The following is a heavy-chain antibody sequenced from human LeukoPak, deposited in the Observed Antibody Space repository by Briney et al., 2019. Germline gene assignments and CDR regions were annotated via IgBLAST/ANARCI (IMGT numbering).Heavy chain of an antibody. D-gene: IGHD1-26*01. CDR2: IYHSGST. CDR3: ARDLREGMDV. J-gene: IGHJ6*03. Sequence: GSLRLSCAASGFTFSNAWMSWVRQAPGKGLEWIGEIYHSGSTNYNPSLKSRVTTSVDKSKNQFSLKLSSVTAADTAVYYCARDLREGMDVWGKGTTVTVSS. CDR1: GFTFSNAW. V-gene: IGHV4-4*02.